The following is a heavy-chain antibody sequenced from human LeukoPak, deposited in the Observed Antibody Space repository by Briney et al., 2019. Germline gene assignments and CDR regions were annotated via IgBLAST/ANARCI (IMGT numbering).Heavy chain of an antibody. Sequence: GGSLRLSCAAPGFTFSSYSMNWDRQAPGKGLEWVSSISSSSRYRYYADSVKGRFTISRDNAKNSLYLQMNSLRAEDTALYYCARDPRASGYSYGDFDYWGQGTLVTVSS. J-gene: IGHJ4*02. D-gene: IGHD5-18*01. CDR2: ISSSSRYR. CDR1: GFTFSSYS. V-gene: IGHV3-21*04. CDR3: ARDPRASGYSYGDFDY.